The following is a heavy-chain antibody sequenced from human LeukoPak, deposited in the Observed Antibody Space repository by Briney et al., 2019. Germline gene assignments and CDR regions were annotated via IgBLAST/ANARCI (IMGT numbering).Heavy chain of an antibody. CDR2: IKQDGSEK. V-gene: IGHV3-7*01. CDR1: GFTFRSYW. D-gene: IGHD2-2*01. Sequence: GGSLRLSCAASGFTFRSYWMSWVRQAPGKGLEWVANIKQDGSEKYYVDSVKGRFTISRDNAKNSLYLQMNSLRAEDTAVYYCARKNPGYCSSTSCYPAYYMDVWGKGTTVTVSS. J-gene: IGHJ6*03. CDR3: ARKNPGYCSSTSCYPAYYMDV.